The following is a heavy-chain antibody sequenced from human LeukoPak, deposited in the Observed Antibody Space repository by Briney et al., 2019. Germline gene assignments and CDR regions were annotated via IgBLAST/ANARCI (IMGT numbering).Heavy chain of an antibody. Sequence: PSETLSLTCAVSRYSISSDYCRGWIRQPPGKGLEWIGSIHHSGSTYYNPSLKSRVTISLDTSKNQFSLDLTSVTAADTAVYYCASYPLSGPIDYWGQGTLVTVSS. J-gene: IGHJ4*02. V-gene: IGHV4-38-2*01. D-gene: IGHD5/OR15-5a*01. CDR3: ASYPLSGPIDY. CDR2: IHHSGST. CDR1: RYSISSDYC.